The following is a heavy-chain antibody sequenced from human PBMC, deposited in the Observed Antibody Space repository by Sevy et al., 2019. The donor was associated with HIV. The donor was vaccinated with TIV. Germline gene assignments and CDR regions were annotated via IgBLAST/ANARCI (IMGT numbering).Heavy chain of an antibody. CDR2: ISYDGSNK. J-gene: IGHJ3*02. D-gene: IGHD3-9*01. Sequence: GGSLRLSCAASGFTFSSYGMHWVRQAPGKGLEWVAVISYDGSNKYYADSVKGRFTISRDNSKNTLYLQMNSLRAEDTAVDYCAKSTDIRDAFDIWGQGTMVTVSS. CDR3: AKSTDIRDAFDI. CDR1: GFTFSSYG. V-gene: IGHV3-30*18.